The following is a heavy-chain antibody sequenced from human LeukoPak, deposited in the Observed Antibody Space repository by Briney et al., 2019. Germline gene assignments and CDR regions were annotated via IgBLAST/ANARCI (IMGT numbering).Heavy chain of an antibody. J-gene: IGHJ5*02. D-gene: IGHD2-2*01. V-gene: IGHV3-23*01. CDR3: VKAGYCSSNTCSNWFDP. Sequence: GGSLRLSCEVSGFTFSSYAMTWVRQAPGKGLEWVSVISGSGCRTFYADSVKGRFTISRDNSKNTLYLQMNSLRGEDTAVYYCVKAGYCSSNTCSNWFDPWGQGTLVTVSS. CDR1: GFTFSSYA. CDR2: ISGSGCRT.